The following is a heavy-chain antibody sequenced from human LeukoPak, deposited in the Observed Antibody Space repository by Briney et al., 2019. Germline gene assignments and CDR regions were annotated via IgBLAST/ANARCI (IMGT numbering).Heavy chain of an antibody. CDR1: GASASSSH. CDR3: SEGYFEPFDH. J-gene: IGHJ4*02. CDR2: LSYTGKT. D-gene: IGHD2/OR15-2a*01. Sequence: PSETLSLTCVVSGASASSSHWNWIRQLPGKGLEWIGCLSYTGKTDYNPSLTSRVTISLDTSKNQVSLKLRSVTAADTAVYYCSEGYFEPFDHWGQGTLVTVSS. V-gene: IGHV4-59*02.